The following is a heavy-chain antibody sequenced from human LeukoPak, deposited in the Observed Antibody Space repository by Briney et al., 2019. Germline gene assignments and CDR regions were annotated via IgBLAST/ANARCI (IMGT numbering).Heavy chain of an antibody. V-gene: IGHV4-59*08. CDR2: VSYNGST. CDR3: AKVASLNWLDS. J-gene: IGHJ5*01. Sequence: SESLSLTCTFSGSSISRYYWSWIRQPPGKGLEWIGYVSYNGSTNYNPSLGSRVTISLDTSKNQFSLTLTSVTAADTAVYYCAKVASLNWLDSWGQGTLVTVSS. CDR1: GSSISRYY.